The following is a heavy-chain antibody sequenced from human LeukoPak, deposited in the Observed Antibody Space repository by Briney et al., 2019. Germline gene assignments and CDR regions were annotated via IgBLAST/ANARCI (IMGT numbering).Heavy chain of an antibody. CDR3: ARDQGGGTSY. J-gene: IGHJ4*02. Sequence: PGGSLRLSCAASGFTFSSYGMHWVRQAPGKGLEWVAFIRYDGSNKYYADSVKGRFTISRDNSKNSLYLQMDSLRVEDTAVYYCARDQGGGTSYWGQGTLVTVSS. CDR1: GFTFSSYG. V-gene: IGHV3-30*02. CDR2: IRYDGSNK. D-gene: IGHD1-26*01.